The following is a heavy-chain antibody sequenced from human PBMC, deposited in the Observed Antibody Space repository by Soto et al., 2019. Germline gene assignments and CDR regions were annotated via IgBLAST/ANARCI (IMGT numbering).Heavy chain of an antibody. V-gene: IGHV4-31*03. CDR1: GGSISSGDYY. CDR2: INNSGST. J-gene: IGHJ6*02. Sequence: SETLSLTCTVSGGSISSGDYYWSWIRHHPGKGLEWIGYINNSGSTYNNPSLQSRVTISVDTSKNQFSLKLSSVTAADTAVYYCARARGSRQMYYYYGMDVWGQGTTVTVSS. D-gene: IGHD1-26*01. CDR3: ARARGSRQMYYYYGMDV.